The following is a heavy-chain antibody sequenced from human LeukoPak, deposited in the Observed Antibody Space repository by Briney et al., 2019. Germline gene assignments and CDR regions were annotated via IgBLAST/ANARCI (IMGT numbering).Heavy chain of an antibody. Sequence: GASVKVSCKASGYTFTSYDINWVRQATGQGLEWMGWMNPNSGNTGYAQKFQDRVTMTRSTSISTAYMELSGLRSEDTAMYYCARKTLYGSGKSWFDPWGQGTLVTVSS. CDR2: MNPNSGNT. CDR3: ARKTLYGSGKSWFDP. D-gene: IGHD3-10*01. CDR1: GYTFTSYD. J-gene: IGHJ5*02. V-gene: IGHV1-8*01.